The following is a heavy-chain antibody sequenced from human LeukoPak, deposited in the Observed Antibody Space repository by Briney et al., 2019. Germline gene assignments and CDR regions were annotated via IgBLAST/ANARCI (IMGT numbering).Heavy chain of an antibody. CDR3: ARHEQQLWPKSPFDY. J-gene: IGHJ4*02. D-gene: IGHD5-18*01. V-gene: IGHV4-4*09. CDR2: IYTSGST. Sequence: SETLSLTCTVSGGSISSYYWSWIRQPPGKGLEWIGYIYTSGSTNYNPSLKSRVTISVDTSKNQFSLKLSSVTAADTAVYYCARHEQQLWPKSPFDYWGQGTLVTVSS. CDR1: GGSISSYY.